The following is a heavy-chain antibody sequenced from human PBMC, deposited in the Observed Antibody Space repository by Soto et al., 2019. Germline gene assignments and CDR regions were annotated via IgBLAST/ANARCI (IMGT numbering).Heavy chain of an antibody. D-gene: IGHD6-13*01. CDR3: ARVRVAAAGYYFDY. Sequence: QVQLQESGPGLVKPSETLSLTCTVSGGSISSYYWSWIRQPPGKGLEWIGYIYYRGSTNYNPSLKSRVTISVDTSKNQFSLKLSSVTAADTAVYYCARVRVAAAGYYFDYWGQGTLVTVSS. J-gene: IGHJ4*02. V-gene: IGHV4-59*01. CDR1: GGSISSYY. CDR2: IYYRGST.